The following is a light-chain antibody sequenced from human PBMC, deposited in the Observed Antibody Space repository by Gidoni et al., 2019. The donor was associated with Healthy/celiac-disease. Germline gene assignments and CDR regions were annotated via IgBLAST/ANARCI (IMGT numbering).Light chain of an antibody. CDR1: QSISSY. Sequence: DIQMTQSPSSLSASVGDRVTITCRASQSISSYLNWYQQKPGKAPKRLIYAASSLQSGVPSRCSGSGSGTEFTLTISSLQPEDFATYYCQQSYSFGPGTKVDIK. CDR3: QQSYS. J-gene: IGKJ3*01. CDR2: AAS. V-gene: IGKV1-39*01.